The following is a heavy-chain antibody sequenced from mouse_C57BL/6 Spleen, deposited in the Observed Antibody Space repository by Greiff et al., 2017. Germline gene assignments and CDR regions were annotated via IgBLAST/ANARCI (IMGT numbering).Heavy chain of an antibody. J-gene: IGHJ4*01. CDR2: ISSGSSTI. CDR1: GFTFSDYG. Sequence: EVQGVESGGGLVKPGGSLKLSCAASGFTFSDYGMHWVRQAPEKGLEWVAYISSGSSTIYYADTVKGRFTISRDNAKNTLFLQMTSLRSEDTAMYYCARHGYDERYAMDYWGQGTSVTVSS. V-gene: IGHV5-17*01. D-gene: IGHD2-2*01. CDR3: ARHGYDERYAMDY.